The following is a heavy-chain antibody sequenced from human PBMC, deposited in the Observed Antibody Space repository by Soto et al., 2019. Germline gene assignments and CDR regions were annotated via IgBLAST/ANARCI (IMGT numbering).Heavy chain of an antibody. J-gene: IGHJ4*02. CDR1: GFTFSSYG. D-gene: IGHD5-12*01. CDR2: IWYDGSNK. Sequence: GGSLRLSCAASGFTFSSYGMHWVRQAPGKGLEWVAVIWYDGSNKYYADSVKGRFTISRDNSKNTLYLQMNSLRAEDTAVYYCARDPAGDGYNNLLDSRGQGTLVTVSS. CDR3: ARDPAGDGYNNLLDS. V-gene: IGHV3-33*01.